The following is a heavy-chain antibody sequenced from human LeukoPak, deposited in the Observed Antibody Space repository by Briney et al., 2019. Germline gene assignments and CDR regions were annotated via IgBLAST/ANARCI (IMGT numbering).Heavy chain of an antibody. D-gene: IGHD6-19*01. J-gene: IGHJ4*02. Sequence: GASVKVSCKASGGTFSSYAISWVRQAPGQGLEWMGWISAYNGNTNYAQKLQGRVAMTTDTSTSTAYMELRSLRSDDTAVYYCARGVDDIAVAGHFDYWGQGTLVTVSS. CDR2: ISAYNGNT. V-gene: IGHV1-18*01. CDR1: GGTFSSYA. CDR3: ARGVDDIAVAGHFDY.